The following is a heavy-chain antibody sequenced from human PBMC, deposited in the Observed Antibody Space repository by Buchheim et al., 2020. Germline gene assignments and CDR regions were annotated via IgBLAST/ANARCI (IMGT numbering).Heavy chain of an antibody. Sequence: QVQLVESGGGVVQPGRSLRLSCAASGFTFSSYGMHWVRQAPGKGLEWVAVISYDGSNKYYADSVKGRFTISRDNSKNTLYLQMNSLRAEDTAVYYCAKRYDYGDYVFDYWGQGTL. V-gene: IGHV3-30*18. CDR1: GFTFSSYG. J-gene: IGHJ4*02. D-gene: IGHD4-17*01. CDR3: AKRYDYGDYVFDY. CDR2: ISYDGSNK.